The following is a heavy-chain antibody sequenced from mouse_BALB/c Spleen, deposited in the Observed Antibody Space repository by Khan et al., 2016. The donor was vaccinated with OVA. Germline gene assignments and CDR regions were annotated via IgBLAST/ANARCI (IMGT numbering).Heavy chain of an antibody. V-gene: IGHV2-6-7*01. Sequence: QVQLKQSGPGLVAPSQSLSITCTVSGFSLTDYGVNWVRKPPGKGLEWLGMIWGDGSTDYNSALKYRLSIGKDNSKSQVFLKTHSLQPDDTARYYCARFSYYDAMDYWGQGTSVTVSS. CDR1: GFSLTDYG. J-gene: IGHJ4*01. CDR2: IWGDGST. D-gene: IGHD2-12*01. CDR3: ARFSYYDAMDY.